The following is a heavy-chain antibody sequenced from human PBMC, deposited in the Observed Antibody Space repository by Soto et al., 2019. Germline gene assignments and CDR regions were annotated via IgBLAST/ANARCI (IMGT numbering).Heavy chain of an antibody. CDR1: GGTFSSYA. V-gene: IGHV1-69*12. D-gene: IGHD3-10*01. CDR2: VIPIFGTA. CDR3: ATMKGGSQYYYYGLDV. J-gene: IGHJ6*02. Sequence: QVQLVQSGAEVKKPGSSVKVSCKASGGTFSSYAISWVRQAPGLGLEWMGGVIPIFGTADYAQKFQGRVTITADESTSTAYMELSSLGSEDTAVYYCATMKGGSQYYYYGLDVWGQGTTVTVSS.